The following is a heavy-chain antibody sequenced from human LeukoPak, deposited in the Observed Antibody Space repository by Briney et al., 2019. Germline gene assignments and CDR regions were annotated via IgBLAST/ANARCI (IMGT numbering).Heavy chain of an antibody. CDR1: GGSISSYY. V-gene: IGHV4-59*01. J-gene: IGHJ4*02. Sequence: SETLSLTCTVSGGSISSYYWSWIRQPPGKGLEWIGYIYYSGSTNYNPSLKSRVTISVDTSKNQFSLKLSSVTAADTAVYYCAREVGGGNPDRRHFDYWGQGTLVTVSS. CDR3: AREVGGGNPDRRHFDY. CDR2: IYYSGST. D-gene: IGHD4-23*01.